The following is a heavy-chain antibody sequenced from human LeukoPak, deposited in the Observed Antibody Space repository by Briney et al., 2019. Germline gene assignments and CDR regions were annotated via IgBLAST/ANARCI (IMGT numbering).Heavy chain of an antibody. D-gene: IGHD6-13*01. CDR1: SGSISSYY. Sequence: SETLSLTCTVSSGSISSYYWSWIRQPAGKGLEWIGRIYTSGSTDHNPSLKSRVTMSVDTSKNQFSLKLSSVTAADTAVYYCASYSSSTWYGLDYWGQGTLVTVSS. CDR2: IYTSGST. J-gene: IGHJ4*02. CDR3: ASYSSSTWYGLDY. V-gene: IGHV4-4*07.